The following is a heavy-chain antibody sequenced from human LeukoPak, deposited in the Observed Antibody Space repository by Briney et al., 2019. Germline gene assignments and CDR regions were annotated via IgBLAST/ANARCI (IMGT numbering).Heavy chain of an antibody. CDR2: VYFDGGT. Sequence: SETLSLTCSVSGGSVTSGTYHWGWIRQPPGKGLEWIGSVYFDGGTHYNPSLQSRVTVSVDTSKNQFSLRLSSVTAADTALYYCARDHYYDGRGRFDPWGQGTLVTVSS. CDR3: ARDHYYDGRGRFDP. V-gene: IGHV4-39*07. CDR1: GGSVTSGTYH. D-gene: IGHD3-16*01. J-gene: IGHJ5*02.